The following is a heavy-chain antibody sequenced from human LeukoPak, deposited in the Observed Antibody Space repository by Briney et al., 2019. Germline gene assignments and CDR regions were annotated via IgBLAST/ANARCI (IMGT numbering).Heavy chain of an antibody. CDR1: GGTFSNYA. CDR3: ARGWDYDSGGRPTAYVY. Sequence: ASVKVSCKASGGTFSNYAINWVRQAPGPGLEWMGGIIPLFGTANYAQKFQGRVTITADESTSTVYMELNSLKSEDTAVYYCARGWDYDSGGRPTAYVYWGQGTLVTVSS. D-gene: IGHD3-22*01. V-gene: IGHV1-69*13. CDR2: IIPLFGTA. J-gene: IGHJ4*02.